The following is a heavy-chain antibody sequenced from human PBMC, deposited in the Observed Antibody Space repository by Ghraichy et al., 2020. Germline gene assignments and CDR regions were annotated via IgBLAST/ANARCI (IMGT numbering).Heavy chain of an antibody. J-gene: IGHJ6*02. CDR3: AKDSSIAAAGYDMSSGMDV. D-gene: IGHD6-13*01. CDR2: IRYDGSNK. CDR1: GFTFSSYG. V-gene: IGHV3-30*02. Sequence: GESLNISCAASGFTFSSYGMHWVRQAPGKGLEWVAFIRYDGSNKYYADSVKGRFTISRDNSKNTLYLQMNSLRAEDTAVYYCAKDSSIAAAGYDMSSGMDVWGQGTTVTVSS.